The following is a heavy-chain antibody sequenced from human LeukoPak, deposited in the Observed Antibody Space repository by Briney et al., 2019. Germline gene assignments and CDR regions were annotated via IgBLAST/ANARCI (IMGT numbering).Heavy chain of an antibody. V-gene: IGHV4-39*01. CDR3: ASYVRGYSYGYDFDY. CDR2: IYYSGST. J-gene: IGHJ4*02. CDR1: GGSISSSSYY. Sequence: PSETLSLTCTVSGGSISSSSYYWGWIRQPPGKGLEWIGSIYYSGSTYYNPSLKSRATISVDTSKNQFSLKLSSVTAADTAVYYCASYVRGYSYGYDFDYWGQGTLVTVSS. D-gene: IGHD5-18*01.